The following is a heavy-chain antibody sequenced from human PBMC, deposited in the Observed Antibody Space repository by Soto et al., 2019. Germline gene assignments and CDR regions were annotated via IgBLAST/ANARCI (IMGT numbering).Heavy chain of an antibody. D-gene: IGHD6-19*01. CDR1: GFTFSSYA. CDR2: ISYDGSNK. V-gene: IGHV3-30-3*01. J-gene: IGHJ4*02. Sequence: QVQLVDSGGGVVQPGRSLRLSCAASGFTFSSYAMHWVRQAPGKGLEWVAVISYDGSNKYYADSVKGRFTISRDNSKNTLYLQMNSLRAEDTAVYYCAGTGSSGWYGDYWGQGTLVTVSS. CDR3: AGTGSSGWYGDY.